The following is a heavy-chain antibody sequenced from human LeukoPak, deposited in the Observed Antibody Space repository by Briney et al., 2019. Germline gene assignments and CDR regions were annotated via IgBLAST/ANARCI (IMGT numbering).Heavy chain of an antibody. CDR2: IYYSGST. D-gene: IGHD3-10*01. CDR1: GGSINSYY. Sequence: PSETLSLTCTVSGGSINSYYWSWIRQPPGKGLEWIGYIYYSGSTNYNPSLKSRVTISVDTSKNQFSLKLSSVTAADTAVYYCARDYYDSGSYYWTNWFDPWGQGILVTVSS. CDR3: ARDYYDSGSYYWTNWFDP. J-gene: IGHJ5*02. V-gene: IGHV4-59*01.